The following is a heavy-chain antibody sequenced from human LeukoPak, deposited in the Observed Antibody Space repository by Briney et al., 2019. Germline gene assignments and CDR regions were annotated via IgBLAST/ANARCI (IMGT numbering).Heavy chain of an antibody. J-gene: IGHJ4*02. CDR1: GLTFSTSG. D-gene: IGHD1-14*01. CDR3: ATETNGRHYDY. CDR2: IGPTGFDR. Sequence: GGSLRLSCTTSGLTFSTSGFNWVRQAPRKGLEWVASIGPTGFDRYHADSIKGRFTISRDNANNFLYLQMDRLRAEDTAVYYCATETNGRHYDYWGQGTLLTVSS. V-gene: IGHV3-21*06.